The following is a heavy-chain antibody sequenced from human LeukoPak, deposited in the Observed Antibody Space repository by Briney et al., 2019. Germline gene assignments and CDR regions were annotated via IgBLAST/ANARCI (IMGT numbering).Heavy chain of an antibody. CDR3: ARAWKATTYYYDSSGHPDF. J-gene: IGHJ4*02. V-gene: IGHV1-18*01. Sequence: ASVKVSCKASGYTFTTYGISWVRQAPGQGLEWMGWISPYNGNTNYAQNLQGRVTMTTDTSTSTAYMELRSLRSDDTAVYYCARAWKATTYYYDSSGHPDFWGQGTLITVPS. CDR1: GYTFTTYG. D-gene: IGHD3-22*01. CDR2: ISPYNGNT.